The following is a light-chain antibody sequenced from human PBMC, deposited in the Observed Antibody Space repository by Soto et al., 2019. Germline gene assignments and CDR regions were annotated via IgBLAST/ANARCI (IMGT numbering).Light chain of an antibody. CDR3: CSYAGSSTYV. CDR1: SSDVGTYNL. V-gene: IGLV2-23*01. CDR2: EGT. J-gene: IGLJ1*01. Sequence: QSALTQPASXXXXPGQSITISCTGTSSDVGTYNLVSWYQQHPGKAPKLMIYEGTKRPSGVSNRFSGSKSGNTASLTISGLQAEDEADYYCCSYAGSSTYVFGTGTKLTVL.